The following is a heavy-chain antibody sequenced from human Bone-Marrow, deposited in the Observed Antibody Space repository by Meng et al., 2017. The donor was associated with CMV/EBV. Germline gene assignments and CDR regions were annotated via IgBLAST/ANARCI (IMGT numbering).Heavy chain of an antibody. CDR1: GGPINNSSYY. CDR2: IYYSGST. J-gene: IGHJ3*02. Sequence: SETLSFTCTVPGGPINNSSYYWGWNRQSPGKGLEWIGNIYYSGSTYYQPSLKRRVTITVDTSKNKFSLKLSSVTAADTAIYYCARLTRLRGLLHVRAFDIWGQGTMVTVSS. V-gene: IGHV4-39*07. D-gene: IGHD3-10*01. CDR3: ARLTRLRGLLHVRAFDI.